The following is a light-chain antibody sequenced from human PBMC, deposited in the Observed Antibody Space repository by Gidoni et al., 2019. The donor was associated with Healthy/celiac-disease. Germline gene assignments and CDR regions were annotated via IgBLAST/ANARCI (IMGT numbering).Light chain of an antibody. CDR3: QQYYSTPPWT. V-gene: IGKV4-1*01. Sequence: DIVITQSPASLAVSLGERATINCKSSQSVLYSTNNKNYLAWYQQKPGQPPKLLIYWASTRESGVPDRFSGSGSGTDFTLTISSLQAEDVAVYYCQQYYSTPPWTFGQGTKVEIK. CDR2: WAS. J-gene: IGKJ1*01. CDR1: QSVLYSTNNKNY.